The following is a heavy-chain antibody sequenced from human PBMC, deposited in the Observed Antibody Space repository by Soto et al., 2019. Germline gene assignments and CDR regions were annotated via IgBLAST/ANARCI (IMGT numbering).Heavy chain of an antibody. V-gene: IGHV4-34*01. CDR1: GGSFSGYY. D-gene: IGHD3-3*01. J-gene: IGHJ5*02. Sequence: KASETLSLTCAVYGGSFSGYYWSWIRQPPGKGLEWIGEINHSGSTNYNPSLKSRVTISVDTSKNQFSLKLSSVTAADTAVYYCARGSPPYYDFWSGYPPTWFDPWGQGTLVTAPQ. CDR2: INHSGST. CDR3: ARGSPPYYDFWSGYPPTWFDP.